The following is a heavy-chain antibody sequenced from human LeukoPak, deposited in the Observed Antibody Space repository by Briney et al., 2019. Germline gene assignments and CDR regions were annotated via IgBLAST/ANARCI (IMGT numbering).Heavy chain of an antibody. J-gene: IGHJ4*02. CDR3: ARDIEAAGLFLDY. D-gene: IGHD6-13*01. V-gene: IGHV3-23*01. Sequence: PGGSLRLSCAASGFTFINYAMSWVRQAPGKGLEWVSSSSGSGRSTYYADSVKGRFTISRDNSKNTVYLQMNSLRAEDTAIYYCARDIEAAGLFLDYWGQGTLVTVSS. CDR1: GFTFINYA. CDR2: SSGSGRST.